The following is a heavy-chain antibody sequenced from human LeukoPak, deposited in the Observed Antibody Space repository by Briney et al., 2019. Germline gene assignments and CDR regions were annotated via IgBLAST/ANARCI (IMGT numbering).Heavy chain of an antibody. V-gene: IGHV3-7*01. CDR1: GFTFSSYW. J-gene: IGHJ4*02. CDR3: ARDIEAAGLFLDY. Sequence: GGSLRLSCAASGFTFSSYWISWVRQAPGKGLEWVANMKYDGSEEYYVDSVKGRFTISRDNAKNSLYLQMNSLRAEDTAVYYCARDIEAAGLFLDYWGQGTLVTVSS. CDR2: MKYDGSEE. D-gene: IGHD6-13*01.